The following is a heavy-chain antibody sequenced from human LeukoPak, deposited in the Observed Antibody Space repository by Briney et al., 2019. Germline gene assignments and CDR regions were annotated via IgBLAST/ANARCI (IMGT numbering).Heavy chain of an antibody. CDR3: ARDLTVDQFFDP. CDR1: GGSISNDGCY. V-gene: IGHV4-31*03. CDR2: IYYSGST. D-gene: IGHD7-27*01. Sequence: SQTLSLTCNVSGGSISNDGCYGSWIRQYPGKGLEWLGYIYYSGSTYYNPSLKGRVTLSVDTSKSQFSLRLSSVTAADTAVYYCARDLTVDQFFDPWGQGTLVTVSP. J-gene: IGHJ5*02.